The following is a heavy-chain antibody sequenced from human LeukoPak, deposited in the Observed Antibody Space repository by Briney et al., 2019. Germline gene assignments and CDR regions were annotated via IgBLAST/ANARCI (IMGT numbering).Heavy chain of an antibody. J-gene: IGHJ5*02. CDR3: ARAVVVPAAIEDWFDP. V-gene: IGHV4-31*03. CDR1: GGSIRSGGYY. Sequence: PSETLSLTCTVSGGSIRSGGYYWSWIRQHPGKGLEWIGYIYYSGSTYYNPSLKSRVTISVDTSKNQFSLKLSSVTAADTAVYYCARAVVVPAAIEDWFDPWGQGTLVTVSS. CDR2: IYYSGST. D-gene: IGHD2-2*01.